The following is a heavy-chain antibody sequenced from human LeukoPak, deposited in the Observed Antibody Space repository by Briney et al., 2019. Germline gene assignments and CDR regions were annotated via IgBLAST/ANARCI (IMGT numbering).Heavy chain of an antibody. CDR3: AAAVSRITMVRGVISRQGSPWYFDY. Sequence: PGGSLRLSCAASGFTFSSYGMHWVRQAPGKGLEWVAVISYDGSNKYYADSVEGRFTISRDNSKNTLYLQMNSLRAEDTAVYYCAAAVSRITMVRGVISRQGSPWYFDYWGQGTLVTVSS. CDR1: GFTFSSYG. D-gene: IGHD3-10*01. V-gene: IGHV3-30*03. J-gene: IGHJ4*02. CDR2: ISYDGSNK.